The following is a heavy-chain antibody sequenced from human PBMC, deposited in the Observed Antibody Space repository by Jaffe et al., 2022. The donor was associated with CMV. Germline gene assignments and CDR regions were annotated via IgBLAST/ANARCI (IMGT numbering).Heavy chain of an antibody. Sequence: QVQLQESGPGLVKPSETLSLTCTVSGGSISSYYWSWIRQPAGKGLEWIGRIYTSGSTNYNPSLKSRVTMSVDTSKNQFSLKLSSVTAADTAVYYCARGGDYGDYSAFDIWGQGTMVTVSS. CDR2: IYTSGST. V-gene: IGHV4-4*07. D-gene: IGHD4-17*01. CDR1: GGSISSYY. CDR3: ARGGDYGDYSAFDI. J-gene: IGHJ3*02.